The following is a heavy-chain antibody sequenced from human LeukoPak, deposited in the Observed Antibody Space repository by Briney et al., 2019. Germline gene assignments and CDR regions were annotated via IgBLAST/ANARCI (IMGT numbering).Heavy chain of an antibody. Sequence: PGGSLRLSCEASGFTFNSYAIHWVRQAPGKGLEWVAVISYEGSNEYYADSVKGRFTISRDNSKSTLYLQMTSLRAEDTAVYYCAKDGIRYYYDSSGYYGDYWGQGTLVTVSS. CDR2: ISYEGSNE. CDR1: GFTFNSYA. J-gene: IGHJ4*02. V-gene: IGHV3-30*04. D-gene: IGHD3-22*01. CDR3: AKDGIRYYYDSSGYYGDY.